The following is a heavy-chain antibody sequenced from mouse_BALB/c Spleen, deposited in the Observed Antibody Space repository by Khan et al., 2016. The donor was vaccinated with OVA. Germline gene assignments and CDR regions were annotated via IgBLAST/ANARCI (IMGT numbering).Heavy chain of an antibody. CDR3: VREAYRYDEYYFDY. D-gene: IGHD2-14*01. Sequence: EVELVESGGDLVKPGGSLKLSCAVSGFTFSSYVMSWVRQTPEKRLEWVASISSGGTPAYPASLKGRFTISRDNARNIIYLQMSSLRSEDTAMYYCVREAYRYDEYYFDYWGQGTTLTVSS. CDR2: ISSGGTP. V-gene: IGHV5-6-5*01. J-gene: IGHJ2*01. CDR1: GFTFSSYV.